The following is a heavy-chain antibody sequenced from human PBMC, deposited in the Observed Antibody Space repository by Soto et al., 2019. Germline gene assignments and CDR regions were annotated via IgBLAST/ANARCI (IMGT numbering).Heavy chain of an antibody. J-gene: IGHJ6*02. Sequence: GGSLRLSCAASGFTFSSYAMSWVRQAPGKGLEWVSAISGSGGSTYYADSVKGRFAISRDNSKNTLYLQMNSLRAEDTAVYYCAKDRVNMGWVDYGMDVWGQGTTVTVSS. CDR3: AKDRVNMGWVDYGMDV. D-gene: IGHD1-26*01. CDR2: ISGSGGST. V-gene: IGHV3-23*01. CDR1: GFTFSSYA.